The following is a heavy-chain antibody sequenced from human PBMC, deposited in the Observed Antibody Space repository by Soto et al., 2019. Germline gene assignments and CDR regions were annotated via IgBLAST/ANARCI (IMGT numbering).Heavy chain of an antibody. J-gene: IGHJ4*02. Sequence: QITLKESGPTLVKPTQTLTLTCTFSGFSLTTSGVGVGWIRQSPGKALEWLALIYWVDDKRYSPSLKSRLTITKDPSKNQVVLTMTNMDPVDTATYYCAHRPGYGNTWAESFDYWGQGILVTVSS. CDR3: AHRPGYGNTWAESFDY. CDR1: GFSLTTSGVG. D-gene: IGHD6-13*01. V-gene: IGHV2-5*02. CDR2: IYWVDDK.